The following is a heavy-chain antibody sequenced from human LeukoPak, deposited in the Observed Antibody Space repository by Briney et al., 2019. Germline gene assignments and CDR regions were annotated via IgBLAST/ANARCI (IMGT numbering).Heavy chain of an antibody. CDR1: GGSISSYY. Sequence: SETLSLTCTVSGGSISSYYWSWIRQPPGKGLEWIGEINHSGSTNYNPSLKSRVTISVDTSKNQFSLKLSSVSAADTAVYYCARSSGYLFDPWGQGTLVTVSS. J-gene: IGHJ5*02. V-gene: IGHV4-34*01. CDR3: ARSSGYLFDP. CDR2: INHSGST. D-gene: IGHD3-22*01.